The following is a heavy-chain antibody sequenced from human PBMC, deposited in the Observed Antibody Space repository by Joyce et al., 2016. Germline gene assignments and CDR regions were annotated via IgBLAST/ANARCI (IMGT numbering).Heavy chain of an antibody. J-gene: IGHJ4*02. V-gene: IGHV3-7*01. Sequence: EVQLVESGGGLVQPGGSLTLSCAASGFTFRDYWMSWVRQAPGKGLEWVAHIKQDGGEKYYMDSVKGRFTISRNNARGSLSLQMNSLRVEDTAVYYCASFALLSPLKISLARDYWGQGTLVTVSS. D-gene: IGHD2/OR15-2a*01. CDR2: IKQDGGEK. CDR3: ASFALLSPLKISLARDY. CDR1: GFTFRDYW.